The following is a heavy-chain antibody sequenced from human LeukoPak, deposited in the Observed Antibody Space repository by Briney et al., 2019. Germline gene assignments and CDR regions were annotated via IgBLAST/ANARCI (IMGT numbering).Heavy chain of an antibody. CDR2: FSGNDGYT. CDR3: ARDGRYFDWLLAADYYYGMDV. J-gene: IGHJ6*02. V-gene: IGHV3-23*01. Sequence: GGSLRLSCAGSGFTFSNSILSWVRQAPGKGLEWLSTFSGNDGYTYYADSVKGRFTISRDNSKNTLYLQMNSLRAEDTAVYYCARDGRYFDWLLAADYYYGMDVWGQGTTVTVSS. D-gene: IGHD3-9*01. CDR1: GFTFSNSI.